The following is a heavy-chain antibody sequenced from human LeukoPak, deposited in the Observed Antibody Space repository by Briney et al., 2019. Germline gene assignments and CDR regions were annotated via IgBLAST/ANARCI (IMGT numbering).Heavy chain of an antibody. Sequence: SETLSLTCTISGGSISSISYYWGWIRQPPGKGLEWIGEINHSGSTNYNPSLKSRVTISVDTSKNQFSLKLSSVTAADTAVYYCASRIRFLEWLSPLGAFDIWGQGTMVTVSS. J-gene: IGHJ3*02. CDR1: GGSISSISYY. D-gene: IGHD3-3*01. CDR2: INHSGST. CDR3: ASRIRFLEWLSPLGAFDI. V-gene: IGHV4-39*07.